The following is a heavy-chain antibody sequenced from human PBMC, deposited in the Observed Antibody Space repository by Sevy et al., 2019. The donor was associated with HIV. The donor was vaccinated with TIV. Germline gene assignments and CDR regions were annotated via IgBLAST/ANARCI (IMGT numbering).Heavy chain of an antibody. CDR2: ISGSGGST. CDR1: GFTFSSYA. CDR3: AKSRYSSGWYSDY. V-gene: IGHV3-23*01. J-gene: IGHJ4*02. Sequence: GGSLRLSCAASGFTFSSYAMSWVRQAPGKGLEWISAISGSGGSTYYADSVKGRFTISRDNSKNTLYLQMNSLRAEDTAVYYCAKSRYSSGWYSDYWGQGTLVTVSS. D-gene: IGHD6-19*01.